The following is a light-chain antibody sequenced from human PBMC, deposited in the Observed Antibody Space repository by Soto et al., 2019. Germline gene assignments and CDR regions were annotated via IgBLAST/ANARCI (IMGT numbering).Light chain of an antibody. V-gene: IGLV2-14*01. CDR1: SSDVGGYNY. CDR2: EVS. Sequence: QSALTQPASVSGSPGQSITISCTGTSSDVGGYNYVSWYQQHPGKAPKLMIYEVSNRPSGVSNRFSGSKSGNTASLTMSGLQAEDEAEYYCSSYTSSSTWVFGGGTKLPVL. J-gene: IGLJ3*02. CDR3: SSYTSSSTWV.